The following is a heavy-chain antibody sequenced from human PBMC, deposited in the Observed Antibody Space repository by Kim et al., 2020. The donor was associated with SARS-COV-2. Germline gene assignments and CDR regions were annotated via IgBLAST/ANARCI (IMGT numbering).Heavy chain of an antibody. V-gene: IGHV3-30*01. Sequence: SYPDSVKGRFTISRDNSKNTLYLQMNSLRAEDTAVYYCASEGQLGRAFDIWGQGTMVTVSS. J-gene: IGHJ3*02. D-gene: IGHD6-6*01. CDR3: ASEGQLGRAFDI.